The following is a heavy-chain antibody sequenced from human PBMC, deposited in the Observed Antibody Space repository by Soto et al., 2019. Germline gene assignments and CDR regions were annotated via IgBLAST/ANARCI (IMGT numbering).Heavy chain of an antibody. CDR2: IKSDGSDT. D-gene: IGHD1-7*01. Sequence: EVQLVESGGGLVQPGGSLRLSCAASGFTFSIDWMHWVRQAPGKGLVWISRIKSDGSDTIYADSVKGRFTISRDNARNLLYLQMNSLRAEDTATYDSARDRNYHCDHWGQGTLVTVSS. J-gene: IGHJ4*02. V-gene: IGHV3-74*01. CDR1: GFTFSIDW. CDR3: ARDRNYHCDH.